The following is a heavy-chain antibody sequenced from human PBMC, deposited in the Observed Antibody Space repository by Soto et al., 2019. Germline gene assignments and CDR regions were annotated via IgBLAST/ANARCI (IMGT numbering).Heavy chain of an antibody. D-gene: IGHD1-26*01. Sequence: QVQLVESGGGVVQPGRSLRLSCAASGFTFSSYAMHWVRQAPGKGLEWVAVISYDGSNKYYADSVKGRFTISRDNSKNTLYLQMNSLRAEDTAVYYCARSRELPYYYYGMDVWGQGTTVTVSS. V-gene: IGHV3-30-3*01. CDR3: ARSRELPYYYYGMDV. CDR2: ISYDGSNK. CDR1: GFTFSSYA. J-gene: IGHJ6*02.